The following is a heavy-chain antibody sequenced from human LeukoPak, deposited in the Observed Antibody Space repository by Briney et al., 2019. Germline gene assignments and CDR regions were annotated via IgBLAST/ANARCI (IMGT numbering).Heavy chain of an antibody. CDR2: ISYVGLTT. V-gene: IGHV3-11*01. J-gene: IGHJ4*02. Sequence: GGSLRLSCTASAFTLGDFYMSWIRQAPGKGLEWIAYISYVGLTTYYAESVKGRFTISRDNAKNSLYLQMNSLRAEDTAVYYCACDFRYLGHDFWGQGTLVTVSS. CDR1: AFTLGDFY. CDR3: ACDFRYLGHDF. D-gene: IGHD2-21*02.